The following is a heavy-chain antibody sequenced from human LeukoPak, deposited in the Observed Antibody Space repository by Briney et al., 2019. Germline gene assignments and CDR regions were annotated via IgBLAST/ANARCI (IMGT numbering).Heavy chain of an antibody. CDR1: GGTFSSYA. Sequence: SVKVSCKASGGTFSSYAISWVRQAPGQGLEWMGGIIPIFGTANYAQKFQGRVTITTDESTSTAYMELRSLRSEDTAVYYCARSFSNRPTYYMDVWGKGTTVTVSS. CDR2: IIPIFGTA. J-gene: IGHJ6*03. D-gene: IGHD2/OR15-2a*01. V-gene: IGHV1-69*05. CDR3: ARSFSNRPTYYMDV.